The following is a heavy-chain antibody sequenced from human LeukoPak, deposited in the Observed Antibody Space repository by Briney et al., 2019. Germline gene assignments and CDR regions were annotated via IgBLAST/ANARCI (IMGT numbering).Heavy chain of an antibody. Sequence: GRSLRLSCVASGFTFDDYAMHWVRQAPGKGLEWVSGISWNSGSIGYADSVKGRFTISRDNAKNSLYLQMDSLRVEDMAVYYCAKVAHNGWPFYSDYWGQGTLVTVSS. CDR3: AKVAHNGWPFYSDY. D-gene: IGHD6-19*01. J-gene: IGHJ4*02. V-gene: IGHV3-9*03. CDR2: ISWNSGSI. CDR1: GFTFDDYA.